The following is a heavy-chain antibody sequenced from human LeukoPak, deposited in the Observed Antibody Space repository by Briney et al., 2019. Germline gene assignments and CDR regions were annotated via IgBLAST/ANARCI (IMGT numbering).Heavy chain of an antibody. Sequence: HGESLKISWKGSGYSFTSSRIGWLPQIPGKGLKWMGIIYPGDSDTRYRPSFHGQATISVDKSISTAYLQWTSLKASDTAMYYCALLVNSGSYRAWNGYGMDVWGKGTTVTVSS. CDR2: IYPGDSDT. CDR1: GYSFTSSR. CDR3: ALLVNSGSYRAWNGYGMDV. D-gene: IGHD3-10*01. V-gene: IGHV5-51*01. J-gene: IGHJ6*04.